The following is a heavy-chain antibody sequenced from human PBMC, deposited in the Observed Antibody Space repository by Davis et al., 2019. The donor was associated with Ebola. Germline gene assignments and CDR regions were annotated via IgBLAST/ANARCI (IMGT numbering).Heavy chain of an antibody. Sequence: AASVKVSCKASGYTFTSYAIHWVRQAPGQRLEWMGWINAGNDKTKYSQKFQDRVTITRDTSASTAYMELSSLRPEDTAVYYCARGSGGPWFGEHNPPYFGMDVWGKGTTVTVSS. CDR2: INAGNDKT. CDR1: GYTFTSYA. CDR3: ARGSGGPWFGEHNPPYFGMDV. J-gene: IGHJ6*04. D-gene: IGHD3-10*01. V-gene: IGHV1-3*01.